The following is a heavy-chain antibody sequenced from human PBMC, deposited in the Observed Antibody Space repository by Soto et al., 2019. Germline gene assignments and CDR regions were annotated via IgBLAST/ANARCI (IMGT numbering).Heavy chain of an antibody. V-gene: IGHV4-39*01. CDR1: GGSISGYY. CDR2: IYYDGNT. CDR3: ARSSIVPRLLMYPFDY. D-gene: IGHD2-8*01. Sequence: SETLSLTCTVSGGSISGYYWGWIRQPPGKGLESIGNIYYDGNTYYNPSLKSRVTISLDTSKNQFSLRLNSVTAADTAVYYCARSSIVPRLLMYPFDYWGQGTLVTVSS. J-gene: IGHJ4*02.